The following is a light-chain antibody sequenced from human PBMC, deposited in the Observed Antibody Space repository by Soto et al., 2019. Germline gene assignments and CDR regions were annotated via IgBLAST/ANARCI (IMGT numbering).Light chain of an antibody. J-gene: IGKJ5*01. Sequence: AIQLTQSPSSLSASVGDRVTITCRASQGISSALAWYQQKPGKAPKLLIYDASSLESGVPSRFSGSGSGTDFTLTISSLQPGDFATYYCQQFNSYPITFGQGTRLEIK. V-gene: IGKV1-13*02. CDR1: QGISSA. CDR3: QQFNSYPIT. CDR2: DAS.